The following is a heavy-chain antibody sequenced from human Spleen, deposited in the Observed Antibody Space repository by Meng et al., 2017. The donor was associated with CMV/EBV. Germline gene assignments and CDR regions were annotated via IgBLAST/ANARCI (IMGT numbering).Heavy chain of an antibody. CDR3: AFGRCSSTSCEHNWFDP. CDR1: GDSFRIST. CDR2: IIPIFPTA. V-gene: IGHV1-69*05. Sequence: SVKVSCKSSGDSFRISTLSWVRQAPGQGLEWMGGIIPIFPTANYAQKFQGRVTITTDESTSTAFMELSRLRSDDTAVYYCAFGRCSSTSCEHNWFDPWGQGTLVTVSS. D-gene: IGHD2-2*01. J-gene: IGHJ5*02.